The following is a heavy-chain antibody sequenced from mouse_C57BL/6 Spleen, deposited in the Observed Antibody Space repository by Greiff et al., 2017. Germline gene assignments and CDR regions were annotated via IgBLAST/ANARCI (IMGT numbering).Heavy chain of an antibody. D-gene: IGHD3-1*01. V-gene: IGHV1-55*01. J-gene: IGHJ2*01. CDR1: GYTFTSYW. Sequence: VQLQQSGAELVKPGASVKMSCKASGYTFTSYWLTWVKQRPGQGLEWIGDIYPGSGSTNYNEKFKSKATLTVDTSSSTAYMQLSSLTSEDSAVYYCARSGDFFDYWGQGTTLTVSS. CDR2: IYPGSGST. CDR3: ARSGDFFDY.